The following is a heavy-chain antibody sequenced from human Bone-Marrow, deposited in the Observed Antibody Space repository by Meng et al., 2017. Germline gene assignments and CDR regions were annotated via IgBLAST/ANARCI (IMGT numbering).Heavy chain of an antibody. D-gene: IGHD6-13*01. CDR2: INHSGST. V-gene: IGHV4-34*01. CDR3: ARGRYSSSWYVGYYYYYYGMDV. J-gene: IGHJ6*02. Sequence: SETLSLTCAVYGGSFSGYYWSWIRQPPGKGLEWIGEINHSGSTNYNPSLKSRVTISVDTSKNQFSLKLSSVTAADTAVYYCARGRYSSSWYVGYYYYYYGMDVWGQGTTVTGS. CDR1: GGSFSGYY.